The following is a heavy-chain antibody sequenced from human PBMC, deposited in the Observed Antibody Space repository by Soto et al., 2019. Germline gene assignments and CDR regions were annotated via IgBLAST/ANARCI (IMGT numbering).Heavy chain of an antibody. V-gene: IGHV4-59*01. CDR1: VGSISSYY. J-gene: IGHJ5*02. CDR2: IYYSGST. CDR3: ARGITMVRGVPNWFDP. Sequence: QVQLQESGPGLVKPSETLSLTCTVSVGSISSYYWSWIRQPPGKGLEWIGYIYYSGSTNYNPSLKSRVTISVDTSKNQFSLKLSSVTAADTAVYYCARGITMVRGVPNWFDPWGQGTLVTVSS. D-gene: IGHD3-10*01.